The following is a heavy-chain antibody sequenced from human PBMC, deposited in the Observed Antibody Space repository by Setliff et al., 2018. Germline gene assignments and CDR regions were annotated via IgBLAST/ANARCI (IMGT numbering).Heavy chain of an antibody. CDR1: GGSISSATSY. CDR3: ARNRPDHYEGAFDI. J-gene: IGHJ3*02. CDR2: IYAIRST. V-gene: IGHV4-61*02. D-gene: IGHD4-17*01. Sequence: SETLSLTCIVSGGSISSATSYWNWIRQPAGKELEWIGRIYAIRSTNYNPSLKSRVTISVDNSKNQFSLKMTSVTAADTAVYYCARNRPDHYEGAFDIWGQGTLVTVSS.